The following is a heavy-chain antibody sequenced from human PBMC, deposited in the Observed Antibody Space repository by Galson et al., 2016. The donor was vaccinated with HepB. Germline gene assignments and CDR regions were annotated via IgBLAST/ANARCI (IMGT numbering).Heavy chain of an antibody. CDR2: ISDSGDTT. CDR3: AKVQFVIAGNFDY. V-gene: IGHV3-23*01. D-gene: IGHD1-14*01. Sequence: SLRLSCAASGFSFSAFAMTWVRQAPGKGLEWVSSISDSGDTTYHADSVKGRLTISRDNSKNTLYLQMNSLRAEDTAIYYCAKVQFVIAGNFDYWGQGTLVTVSS. J-gene: IGHJ4*02. CDR1: GFSFSAFA.